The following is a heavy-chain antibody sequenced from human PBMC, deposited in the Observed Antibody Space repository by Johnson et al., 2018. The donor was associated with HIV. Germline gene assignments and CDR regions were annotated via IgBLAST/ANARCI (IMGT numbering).Heavy chain of an antibody. J-gene: IGHJ3*02. CDR2: IYSGDST. CDR3: AKEMVRGFWGDAFDI. Sequence: QMQLVESGGGVVQPGRSLRLSCAASGFTFSSYAMHWVRQAPDKGLDWVSLIYSGDSTYYADSVKGRFTISRDNSKNTLYLQMNSLRAEDTAVYYCAKEMVRGFWGDAFDIWGQGTMVTVSS. D-gene: IGHD3-10*01. CDR1: GFTFSSYA. V-gene: IGHV3-NL1*01.